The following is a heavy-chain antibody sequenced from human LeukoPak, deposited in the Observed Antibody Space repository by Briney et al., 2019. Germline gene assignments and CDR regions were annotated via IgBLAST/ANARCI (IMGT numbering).Heavy chain of an antibody. Sequence: MTSETLSLTCTVSGGSISSGGYYWSWIRQPPGKGLEWIGEINHSGNTNYNPSLKSRVTISVDTSKNQFSLKLSSVTAADTAVYYCARGPPYIVVVTAIGFFDYWGQGALVTVSS. V-gene: IGHV4-39*07. CDR2: INHSGNT. J-gene: IGHJ4*02. CDR3: ARGPPYIVVVTAIGFFDY. D-gene: IGHD2-21*02. CDR1: GGSISSGGYY.